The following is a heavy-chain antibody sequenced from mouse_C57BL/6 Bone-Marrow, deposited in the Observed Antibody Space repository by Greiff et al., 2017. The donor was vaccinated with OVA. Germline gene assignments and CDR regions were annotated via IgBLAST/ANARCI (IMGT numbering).Heavy chain of an antibody. V-gene: IGHV1-42*01. CDR3: ARYGGSSYEDYFDY. D-gene: IGHD1-1*01. CDR2: INPSNGGT. J-gene: IGHJ2*01. CDR1: GYSFTGYY. Sequence: EVMLVESGPELVKPGASVKISCKASGYSFTGYYMNWVKQSPEKSLEWIGEINPSNGGTTYNQKFKAKATLTVDKSSSTAYMQLKSLTSEDSAVYYCARYGGSSYEDYFDYWGQGTTLTVSS.